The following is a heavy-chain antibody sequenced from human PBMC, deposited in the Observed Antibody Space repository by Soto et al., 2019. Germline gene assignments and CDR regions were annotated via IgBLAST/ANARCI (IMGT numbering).Heavy chain of an antibody. J-gene: IGHJ4*02. Sequence: QVQLVEAGGGVVQPGRSLRLCCVASGFTFSSYSIHWVRQAPGKGLEWVAVMSYDGSNTYYADFVKGRFTISRDTSKNTLYLQMKSLRAEDTAVYYCARGIGETTLDYWGQGTLVSVSS. V-gene: IGHV3-30-3*01. D-gene: IGHD4-17*01. CDR1: GFTFSSYS. CDR3: ARGIGETTLDY. CDR2: MSYDGSNT.